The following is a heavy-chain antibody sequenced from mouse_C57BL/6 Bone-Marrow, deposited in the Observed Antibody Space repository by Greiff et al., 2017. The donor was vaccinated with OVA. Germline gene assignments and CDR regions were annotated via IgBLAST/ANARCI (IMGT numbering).Heavy chain of an antibody. J-gene: IGHJ4*01. CDR3: ARQRTVAMDY. D-gene: IGHD4-1*01. V-gene: IGHV5-9*01. CDR1: GFTFSSYT. Sequence: EVKLMESGGGLVKPGGSLKLSCAASGFTFSSYTMSWVRQTPEKRLEWVATISGGGGNTYYPDSVKGRFTISRDNAKNTLYLQMSSLRSEDTALYYCARQRTVAMDYWGQGTSVTVSS. CDR2: ISGGGGNT.